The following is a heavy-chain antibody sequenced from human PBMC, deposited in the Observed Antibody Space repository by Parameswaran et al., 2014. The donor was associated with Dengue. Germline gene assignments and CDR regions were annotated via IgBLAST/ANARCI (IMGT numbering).Heavy chain of an antibody. CDR2: INSDGSVS. CDR3: TRGRSSYYGYGMDV. D-gene: IGHD6-19*01. V-gene: IGHV3-74*01. Sequence: VRQMPGKGLVWVSRINSDGSVSTYADSVKGRFTVSRDNGKNTLYLQMNGLGVEDTAVYFCTRGRSSYYGYGMDVWGQGTTVTVSS. J-gene: IGHJ6*02.